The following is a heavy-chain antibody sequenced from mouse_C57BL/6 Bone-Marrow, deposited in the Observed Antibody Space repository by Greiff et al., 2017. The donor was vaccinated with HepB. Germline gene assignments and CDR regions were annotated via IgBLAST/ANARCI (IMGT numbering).Heavy chain of an antibody. CDR1: GFSFNTYA. CDR2: IRSKSNNYAT. V-gene: IGHV10-1*01. D-gene: IGHD2-10*01. CDR3: VRQEVPYYPNAMDY. J-gene: IGHJ4*01. Sequence: EVKLMESGGGLVQPKGSLKLSCAASGFSFNTYAMNWVRQAPGKGLEWVARIRSKSNNYATYYADSVKDRFTISRDDSESMLYLQMNNLKTEDTAMYYCVRQEVPYYPNAMDYWGQGTSVTVSS.